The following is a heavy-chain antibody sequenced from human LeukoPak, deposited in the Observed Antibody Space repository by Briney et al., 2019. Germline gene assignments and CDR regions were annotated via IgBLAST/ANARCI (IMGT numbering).Heavy chain of an antibody. J-gene: IGHJ4*02. CDR3: ARMGTLAPRGYFDY. D-gene: IGHD3-10*01. CDR1: GGSFSGYY. V-gene: IGHV4-34*01. CDR2: INHSGST. Sequence: PSETLSLTCAVYGGSFSGYYWSWIRQPPGKGLEWIGEINHSGSTNHNPSLKSRVTISVDTSKNQFSLKLSSVTAADTAVYYCARMGTLAPRGYFDYWGQGTLVTVSS.